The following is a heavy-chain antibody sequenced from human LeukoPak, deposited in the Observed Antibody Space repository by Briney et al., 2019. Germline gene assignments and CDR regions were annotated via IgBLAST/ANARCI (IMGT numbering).Heavy chain of an antibody. V-gene: IGHV3-30*01. J-gene: IGHJ4*02. CDR1: GFTFIAYA. CDR2: APHEGGDN. D-gene: IGHD2-21*01. CDR3: VTGGDFYYAH. Sequence: PGRPLSVSCVASGFTFIAYAMHWVRQARGKGLEWVAVAPHEGGDNYDEDSVKGRFTISRDNGKNSLYLQMNSLRTEDTAVYFCVTGGDFYYAHWGQGTLVTVSS.